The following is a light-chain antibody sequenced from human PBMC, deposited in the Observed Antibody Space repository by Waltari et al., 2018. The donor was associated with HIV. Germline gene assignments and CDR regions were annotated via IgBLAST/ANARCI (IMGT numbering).Light chain of an antibody. CDR2: AAT. CDR1: QTIISS. J-gene: IGKJ2*01. CDR3: QQTYRSPYT. Sequence: DIQMTQSPSSLSASVGDTVTITCRSSQTIISSLNWYQQKPGRAPKLLIYAATSLQHGVPSRFSGTESGTDFSLTISSLRPEDFATYFCQQTYRSPYTFGQGTNLDI. V-gene: IGKV1-39*01.